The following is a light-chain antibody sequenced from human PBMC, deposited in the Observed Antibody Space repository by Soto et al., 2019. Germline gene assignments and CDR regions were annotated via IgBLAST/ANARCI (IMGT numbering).Light chain of an antibody. V-gene: IGKV3-20*01. J-gene: IGKJ4*01. CDR2: GAS. CDR1: QSVSSSY. CDR3: QQYGSSPLT. Sequence: EIVLTQSPGTLSLSPGERATLCCRAVQSVSSSYLAWYQQKPGQAPRLLIYGASSRATGIPDRFSGSGSGTDFTLTISRLEPEDFAVYYCQQYGSSPLTFGGGTKVDIK.